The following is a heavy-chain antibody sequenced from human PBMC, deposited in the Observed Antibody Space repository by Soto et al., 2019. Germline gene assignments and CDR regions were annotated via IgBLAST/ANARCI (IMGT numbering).Heavy chain of an antibody. D-gene: IGHD2-8*02. CDR2: ISYDGSNK. CDR3: AKEVLDGAFYYYGMDV. V-gene: IGHV3-30*18. Sequence: PGGSLRLSCAASGFTFSSYGMHWVRQAPGKGLEWVAVISYDGSNKYYADSVKGRFTISRDNSKNTLYLQMNSLRAEDTAVYYCAKEVLDGAFYYYGMDVWGQGITVTVSS. CDR1: GFTFSSYG. J-gene: IGHJ6*02.